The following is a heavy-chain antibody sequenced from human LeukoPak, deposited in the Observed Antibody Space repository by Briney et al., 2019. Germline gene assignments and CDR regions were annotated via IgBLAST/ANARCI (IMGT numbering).Heavy chain of an antibody. Sequence: SETLSLTCTVSGGSISSGDYYWSWIRQPPGKGPEWIGYIYYSGSTYYNPSLKSRVTISVDTSKNQFSLKLSSVTAADTAVYYCARVKAAAATRWFDPWGQGTLVTVSS. CDR2: IYYSGST. V-gene: IGHV4-30-4*08. D-gene: IGHD6-13*01. CDR3: ARVKAAAATRWFDP. CDR1: GGSISSGDYY. J-gene: IGHJ5*02.